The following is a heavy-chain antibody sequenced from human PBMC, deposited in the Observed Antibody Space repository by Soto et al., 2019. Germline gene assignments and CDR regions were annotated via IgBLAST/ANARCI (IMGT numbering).Heavy chain of an antibody. V-gene: IGHV1-69*02. CDR3: ARVRTGTYTPFDY. CDR2: IIPILGIA. CDR1: GGTLSIYT. D-gene: IGHD1-7*01. J-gene: IGHJ4*02. Sequence: SVKVSCKASGGTLSIYTISWVRQAPGQGLEWMGRIIPILGIANYAQKFQGRVTITADKSTSTAYMELSSLRSEDTAVYYCARVRTGTYTPFDYWGQGTLVTVSS.